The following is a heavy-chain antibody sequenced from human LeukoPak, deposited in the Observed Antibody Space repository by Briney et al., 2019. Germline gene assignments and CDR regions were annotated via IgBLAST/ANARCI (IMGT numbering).Heavy chain of an antibody. V-gene: IGHV1-69*01. CDR1: GGTFSSYA. CDR2: IIPILGTA. J-gene: IGHJ4*02. D-gene: IGHD2-2*01. CDR3: ASGSPTIVVVPAALLDY. Sequence: ASVKVSCKASGGTFSSYAISWVRQAPGQGLEWMGGIIPILGTANYAQKFQGRVTITADESTSTAYMELSSLRSEDTAVYYCASGSPTIVVVPAALLDYWGQGTLVTVS.